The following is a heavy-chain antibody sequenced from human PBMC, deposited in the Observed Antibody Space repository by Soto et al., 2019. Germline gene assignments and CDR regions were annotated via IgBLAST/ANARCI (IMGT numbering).Heavy chain of an antibody. CDR1: GFTFSSYG. CDR3: AKDYYGSGSYSRAFDI. D-gene: IGHD3-10*01. V-gene: IGHV3-30*18. CDR2: ISYDGSNK. J-gene: IGHJ3*02. Sequence: GGSLRLSCAASGFTFSSYGMHWVRQAPGKGLEWVAVISYDGSNKYYADSVKGRFTISRDNSKNTLYLQMNSLRAEDTAVYYCAKDYYGSGSYSRAFDIWGQGTMVTVSS.